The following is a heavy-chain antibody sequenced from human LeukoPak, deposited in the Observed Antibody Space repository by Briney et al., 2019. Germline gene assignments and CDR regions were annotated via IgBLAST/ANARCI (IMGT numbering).Heavy chain of an antibody. CDR2: ISSSGRTI. CDR3: ARDLGGLGEPYVFDI. Sequence: PGGPLRLSCAASGFIFSNHEMNWVRQAPGKGREWVSYISSSGRTISYADSVKGRFAISRDNVKNSPYLPMTSLRAQDKAVYYCARDLGGLGEPYVFDIWGQGTMVTVSS. CDR1: GFIFSNHE. D-gene: IGHD3-16*01. J-gene: IGHJ3*02. V-gene: IGHV3-48*03.